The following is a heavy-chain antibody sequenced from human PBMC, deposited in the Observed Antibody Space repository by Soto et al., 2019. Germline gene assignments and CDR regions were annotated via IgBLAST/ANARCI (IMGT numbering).Heavy chain of an antibody. J-gene: IGHJ4*02. CDR1: GGSISSSTYY. CDR2: IYYSAST. CDR3: ATGLGGLYFFDY. D-gene: IGHD3-16*01. V-gene: IGHV4-39*01. Sequence: SETLSLTCTVSGGSISSSTYYWGWIRQPPGKGLEWIGSIYYSASTYYNPSLKRRVSISVATSKSQFSLKLKSVTAADTAVYYCATGLGGLYFFDYWGQGALVTVSS.